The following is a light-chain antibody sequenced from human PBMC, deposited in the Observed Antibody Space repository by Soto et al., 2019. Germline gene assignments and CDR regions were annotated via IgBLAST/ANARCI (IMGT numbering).Light chain of an antibody. V-gene: IGKV1-5*03. J-gene: IGKJ2*01. CDR1: QSVSSW. Sequence: EIQMTQSPSTLSSSVGDRVTITCRASQSVSSWLAWYQQKPGQAPMLLIYKASSLDSGVPSRFSGSGSGTDFTLTISSLQPDDFASYYCQQYKSLYTFGQGTKLEIK. CDR2: KAS. CDR3: QQYKSLYT.